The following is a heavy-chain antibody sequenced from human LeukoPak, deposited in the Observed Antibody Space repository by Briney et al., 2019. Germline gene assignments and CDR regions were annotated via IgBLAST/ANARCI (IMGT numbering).Heavy chain of an antibody. D-gene: IGHD6-19*01. CDR1: GFTFDDYA. Sequence: TGGSLRLSCAASGFTFDDYAMHWVRQAPGKGLEWVSGISWNSGSIGYADSVKGRFTISRDNAKNSLYLQMNSLRAEDTALYYCAKASEPSIAVADFDPWGQGTLVTVSS. V-gene: IGHV3-9*01. CDR2: ISWNSGSI. CDR3: AKASEPSIAVADFDP. J-gene: IGHJ5*02.